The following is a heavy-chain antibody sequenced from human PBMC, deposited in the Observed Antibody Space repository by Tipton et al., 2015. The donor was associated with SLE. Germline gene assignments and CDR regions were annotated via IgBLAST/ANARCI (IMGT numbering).Heavy chain of an antibody. J-gene: IGHJ4*02. Sequence: SLRLSCAASGFTFTSYEMNWVRQAPGKGLEWVSYISPSGSTIYYADSVKGRFTISRDNAKNSLYLQMNSLRAEDTAVYYCGAGGSLDYWGQGTLVTVSS. CDR3: GAGGSLDY. CDR1: GFTFTSYE. D-gene: IGHD3-16*01. CDR2: ISPSGSTI. V-gene: IGHV3-48*03.